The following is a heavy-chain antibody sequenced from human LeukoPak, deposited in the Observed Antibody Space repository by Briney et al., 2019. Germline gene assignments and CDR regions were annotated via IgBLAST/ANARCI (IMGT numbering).Heavy chain of an antibody. CDR2: IYHSGST. CDR3: ARVGYSSSGNYYNDRGAFDY. J-gene: IGHJ4*02. D-gene: IGHD3-10*01. Sequence: SETLSLTCTVSGGSISSSSYYWGWIRQPPGKGLEWIGSIYHSGSTYYNPSLKSRVTISVDTSKNQFSLNLSSVTAADTAVYYCARVGYSSSGNYYNDRGAFDYWGQGTLVTVSS. V-gene: IGHV4-39*07. CDR1: GGSISSSSYY.